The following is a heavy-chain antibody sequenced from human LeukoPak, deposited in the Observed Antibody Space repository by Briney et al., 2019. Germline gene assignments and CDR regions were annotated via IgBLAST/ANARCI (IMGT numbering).Heavy chain of an antibody. Sequence: SENLSRTCAVYGGSVSGYYWSWIRQPPGKGLEWIGEINHSGRTNYNPSLKSRVTISVDTSKNQFSLKLSSVTAAGTAVYYCARGRRSYYDSSGYKYFDYWGQGTLVTVSS. CDR3: ARGRRSYYDSSGYKYFDY. V-gene: IGHV4-34*01. D-gene: IGHD3-22*01. CDR2: INHSGRT. CDR1: GGSVSGYY. J-gene: IGHJ4*02.